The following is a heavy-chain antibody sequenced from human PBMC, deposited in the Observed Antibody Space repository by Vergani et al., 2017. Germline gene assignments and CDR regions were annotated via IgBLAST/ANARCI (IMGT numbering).Heavy chain of an antibody. CDR1: GYSFTEYS. Sequence: QVQLVQSGSELKKPAASVMVSCTTSGYSFTEYSMNWVRQAPGQGLEWMGWINTDSGNPTYAQGFRVRFVFTLDTSLATAYMQINRLKAEDTAVYYCVRELEPRNLLGYQRGNWFEPLGQGTLVTVSS. CDR2: INTDSGNP. J-gene: IGHJ5*02. V-gene: IGHV7-4-1*02. CDR3: VRELEPRNLLGYQRGNWFEP. D-gene: IGHD6-13*01.